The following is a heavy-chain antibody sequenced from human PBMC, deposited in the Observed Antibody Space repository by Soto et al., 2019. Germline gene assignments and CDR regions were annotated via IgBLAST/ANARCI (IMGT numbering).Heavy chain of an antibody. D-gene: IGHD4-17*01. J-gene: IGHJ4*02. Sequence: EVQLGESGGGLVQPGGSLKLSCAVSGFTISGSAMHWVRQASGKGLEWVGRIRSKSNSYATAYAASVKGRFTISRDDSKNTAYLQMNSLKTEDTAVYDCTRGYGDYVRDYWGQGTLVTVSS. CDR1: GFTISGSA. CDR3: TRGYGDYVRDY. V-gene: IGHV3-73*01. CDR2: IRSKSNSYAT.